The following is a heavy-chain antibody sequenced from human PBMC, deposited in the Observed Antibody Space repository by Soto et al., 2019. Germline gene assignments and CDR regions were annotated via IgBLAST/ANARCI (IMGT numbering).Heavy chain of an antibody. CDR2: IFPADSDT. CDR1: GYNFDTSW. J-gene: IGHJ6*02. V-gene: IGHV5-51*01. CDR3: ARHGIVVVPAASGHTGYYYYGMDV. Sequence: GESLKISCKVSGYNFDTSWIGWVRQMPGKGLEWMGIIFPADSDTRYSPSFQGQVTLSVDKSISTAFLQWSSLRASDTAIYYCARHGIVVVPAASGHTGYYYYGMDVWGQGTTVTVSS. D-gene: IGHD2-2*01.